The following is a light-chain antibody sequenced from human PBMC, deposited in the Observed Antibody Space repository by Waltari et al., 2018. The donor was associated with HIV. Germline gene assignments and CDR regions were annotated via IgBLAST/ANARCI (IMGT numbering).Light chain of an antibody. CDR3: QQYATSPELT. V-gene: IGKV3-20*01. CDR1: QNVISGY. Sequence: EIVLTQSPDTLSLSPGERATLSCTASQNVISGYLAWYQQKPGRAPRLVISSASSRAVGIPDRFSGSGSGTHFTLTISRVEPGDFAVYFCQQYATSPELTFGGGTKLEIK. J-gene: IGKJ4*01. CDR2: SAS.